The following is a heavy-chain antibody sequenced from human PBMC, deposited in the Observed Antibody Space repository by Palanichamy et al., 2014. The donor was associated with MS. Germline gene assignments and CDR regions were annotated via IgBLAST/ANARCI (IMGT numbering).Heavy chain of an antibody. CDR2: ISTTSKTI. D-gene: IGHD3-16*01. CDR3: ARGPPGPAYPIMDL. CDR1: GFTFNDYY. V-gene: IGHV3-11*01. J-gene: IGHJ6*02. Sequence: QVQLVESGGGLVKPGGSLRLSCKGSGFTFNDYYVTWIRQAPGKGLDWISYISTTSKTIYYRESVKGRFTISRDNAPNSVYLQMTSLRDDDTGVYFCARGPPGPAYPIMDLWGQGTKVTVS.